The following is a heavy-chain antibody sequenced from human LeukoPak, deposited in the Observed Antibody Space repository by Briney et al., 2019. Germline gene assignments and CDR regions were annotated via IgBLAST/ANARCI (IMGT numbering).Heavy chain of an antibody. D-gene: IGHD6-19*01. CDR1: GGSISGYY. CDR3: ARGRILGSSPLGY. Sequence: SETLSLTCAVYGGSISGYYWNWVRQPPGKGLEWIGEINHSGSTNYNPSLKSRVTISVDTSKNQFSLKLNSVTAEDTAVYYCARGRILGSSPLGYWGQGTLVTVSS. J-gene: IGHJ4*02. V-gene: IGHV4-34*01. CDR2: INHSGST.